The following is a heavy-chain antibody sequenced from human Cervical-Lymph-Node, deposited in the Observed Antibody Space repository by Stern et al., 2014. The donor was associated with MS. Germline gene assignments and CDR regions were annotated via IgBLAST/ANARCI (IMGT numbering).Heavy chain of an antibody. Sequence: QVTLKESGPTLVKPTQTLTLTCTFSGFSLSTSGVHVGWLRQPPGKALEWLAVIYWDNDKRYSPSLERRLPITKATSQNPVVLTMTNMDPMDTATYYCARPDCSGGRCFDYWGQGTQVTVPP. J-gene: IGHJ4*02. CDR2: IYWDNDK. V-gene: IGHV2-5*02. CDR1: GFSLSTSGVH. D-gene: IGHD2-15*01. CDR3: ARPDCSGGRCFDY.